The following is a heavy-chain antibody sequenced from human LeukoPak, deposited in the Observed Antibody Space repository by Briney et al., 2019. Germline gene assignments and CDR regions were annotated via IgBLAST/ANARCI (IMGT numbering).Heavy chain of an antibody. D-gene: IGHD4-23*01. CDR3: ARWGGNNYYFDY. V-gene: IGHV3-23*01. CDR2: ISGSGGST. J-gene: IGHJ4*02. CDR1: GFTFSSYA. Sequence: GGSLRLSCAASGFTFSSYAMSWVRQAPGKGLEWVSAISGSGGSTYYADSVKGRFTISRDNSKNTLYLRMNSLRAEDTAVYYCARWGGNNYYFDYWGQGTLATVSS.